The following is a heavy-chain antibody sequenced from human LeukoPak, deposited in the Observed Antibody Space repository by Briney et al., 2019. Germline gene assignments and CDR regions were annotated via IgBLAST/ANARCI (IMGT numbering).Heavy chain of an antibody. Sequence: SVKVSCKASGGTFSSYAISWVRQAPGQGLEWMGRIIPILGIANYAQKFQGRVTITADKSASTAYMELSSLRSEDTAVYYCARGYCSGGSCEQIDYWGQGTLVTVSS. CDR1: GGTFSSYA. D-gene: IGHD2-15*01. J-gene: IGHJ4*02. CDR2: IIPILGIA. V-gene: IGHV1-69*04. CDR3: ARGYCSGGSCEQIDY.